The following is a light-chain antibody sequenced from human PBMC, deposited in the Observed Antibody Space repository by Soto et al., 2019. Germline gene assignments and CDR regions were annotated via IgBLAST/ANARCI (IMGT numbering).Light chain of an antibody. CDR3: SSSTTSSTLV. CDR2: EVN. Sequence: QSALTQPPSVSGSPGQSVTISCTGTSSDIGRYNRVSWYHQPPGATPKLIIYEVNNRPSGVPDRFSGSKSGNTASLTISGLQAEDAANYFCSSSTTSSTLVFGGGTKLTVL. J-gene: IGLJ2*01. V-gene: IGLV2-18*02. CDR1: SSDIGRYNR.